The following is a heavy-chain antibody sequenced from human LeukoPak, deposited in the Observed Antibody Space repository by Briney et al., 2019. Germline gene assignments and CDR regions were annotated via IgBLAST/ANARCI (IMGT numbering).Heavy chain of an antibody. CDR3: ARGVQPPKYYGSGSDTFDI. CDR1: GFTFSSYA. J-gene: IGHJ3*02. Sequence: PGGSLRLSCAASGFTFSSYAMSWVRQAPGKGLEWVSTVSSTGRNTYYADSVKGRFTISRDISKSTLYLQMNSLRAEDTAVYYCARGVQPPKYYGSGSDTFDIWGQGTMVTVSS. V-gene: IGHV3-23*01. D-gene: IGHD3-10*01. CDR2: VSSTGRNT.